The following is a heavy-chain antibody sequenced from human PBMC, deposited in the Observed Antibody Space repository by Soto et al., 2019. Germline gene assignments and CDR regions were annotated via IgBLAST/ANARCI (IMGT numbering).Heavy chain of an antibody. Sequence: QVQLVESGGGLVQPGTSVRLSCVASNFAFSSHGIHWVRQAPGKGLEWVAVIWYDNTPKYYADSVKGRFTASRDNSKNNFILHMSDLRPEDTAVYYCARLCSGGSCPPEDVWGQGTTVTVSS. CDR1: NFAFSSHG. V-gene: IGHV3-33*01. J-gene: IGHJ6*02. CDR2: IWYDNTPK. D-gene: IGHD2-15*01. CDR3: ARLCSGGSCPPEDV.